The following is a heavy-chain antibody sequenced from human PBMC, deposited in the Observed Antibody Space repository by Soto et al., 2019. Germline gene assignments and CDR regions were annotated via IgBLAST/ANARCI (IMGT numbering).Heavy chain of an antibody. D-gene: IGHD2-15*01. CDR2: IIPIFGTA. Sequence: SVKVSCKASGGTFSGYAISWVRQAPGQGLEWMGGIIPIFGTANYARKFQGRVTITADESTSTAYMELSSLRSGDTALYYCARDGNGGNDSYGMDVWGQGTTVTVSS. CDR1: GGTFSGYA. V-gene: IGHV1-69*13. J-gene: IGHJ6*02. CDR3: ARDGNGGNDSYGMDV.